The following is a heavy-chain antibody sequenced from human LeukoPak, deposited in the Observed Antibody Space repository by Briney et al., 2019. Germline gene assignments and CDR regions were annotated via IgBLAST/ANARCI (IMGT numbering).Heavy chain of an antibody. CDR1: GFTFSSYG. V-gene: IGHV3-33*01. CDR3: ARVAPREGFDY. CDR2: IWYDGSNK. J-gene: IGHJ4*02. Sequence: PGGSLRLSCAAPGFTFSSYGMHWVRQAPGKGLEWVAVIWYDGSNKYYADSVKGRFTISRDNSKNTLYLQMNSLRAGDTAVYYCARVAPREGFDYWGQGTLVTVSS.